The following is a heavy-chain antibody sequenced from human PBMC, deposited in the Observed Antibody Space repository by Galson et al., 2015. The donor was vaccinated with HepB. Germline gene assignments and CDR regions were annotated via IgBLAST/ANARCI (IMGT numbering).Heavy chain of an antibody. D-gene: IGHD1-26*01. Sequence: SLRLSCAASGFTFSDYYMSWIRQAPGKGLEWVSYISSSSSYTNYADSVKGRFTISRDNAKNSLYLQMNSLRAEDTAVYYCARDLRWELLASFDYWGQGTLVTVSS. CDR2: ISSSSSYT. J-gene: IGHJ4*02. CDR3: ARDLRWELLASFDY. CDR1: GFTFSDYY. V-gene: IGHV3-11*06.